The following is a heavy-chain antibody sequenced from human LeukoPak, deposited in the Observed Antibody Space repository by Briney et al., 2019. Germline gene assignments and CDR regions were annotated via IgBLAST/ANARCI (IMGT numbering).Heavy chain of an antibody. Sequence: KPSETLSLTCTVSGGSISNSIYYWGWIRQPPGKGLEWIGTIHYSGSTYYNSSLKSRVTISADTPKNQFSLKLSSVTAADTAVYYCATSHSSSWYPFDYWGQGTLVTVSS. CDR2: IHYSGST. CDR3: ATSHSSSWYPFDY. CDR1: GGSISNSIYY. V-gene: IGHV4-39*07. D-gene: IGHD6-13*01. J-gene: IGHJ4*02.